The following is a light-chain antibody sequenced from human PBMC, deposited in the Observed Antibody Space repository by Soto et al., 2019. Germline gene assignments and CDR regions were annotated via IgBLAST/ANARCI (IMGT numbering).Light chain of an antibody. J-gene: IGLJ1*01. CDR1: SSNIGSNY. Sequence: QSVLTQPPSASGTPGQRVTISCSGSSSNIGSNYVYWYQQLPGTAPKLLIYRNNQRPSGLPDRFSGSKSGTSASLAISGLRSEDEADYYCATWDDSLSGGYVFGTGTKVTVL. V-gene: IGLV1-47*01. CDR3: ATWDDSLSGGYV. CDR2: RNN.